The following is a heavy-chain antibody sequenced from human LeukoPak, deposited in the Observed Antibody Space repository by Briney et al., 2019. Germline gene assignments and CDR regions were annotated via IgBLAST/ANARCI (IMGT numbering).Heavy chain of an antibody. V-gene: IGHV3-21*01. CDR3: ARDEDHCTNGVCYPDY. CDR2: ISSSSSYI. Sequence: GSLRLSCAASGFTFSSYSMNWVRQAPGKGLEWVSSISSSSSYIYYADSVKGRFTISRDNAKNSLYLQMNSLRAEDTAVYYCARDEDHCTNGVCYPDYWGQGTLVTVSS. CDR1: GFTFSSYS. J-gene: IGHJ4*02. D-gene: IGHD2-8*01.